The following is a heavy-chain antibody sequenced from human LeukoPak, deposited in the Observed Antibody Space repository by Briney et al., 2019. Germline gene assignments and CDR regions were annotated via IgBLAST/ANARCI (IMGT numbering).Heavy chain of an antibody. D-gene: IGHD2-15*01. CDR1: GGSFSGYY. V-gene: IGHV4-34*01. Sequence: SETLSLTCAVYGGSFSGYYWSWIRQPPGKGLEWIGEINHSGSTNYNPSLKSRVTISVDTSKNQFSLKLSSVTAADTAVYYCARARNIVVAVAAPSRWNAFDIWGQGTMVTVSS. CDR2: INHSGST. J-gene: IGHJ3*02. CDR3: ARARNIVVAVAAPSRWNAFDI.